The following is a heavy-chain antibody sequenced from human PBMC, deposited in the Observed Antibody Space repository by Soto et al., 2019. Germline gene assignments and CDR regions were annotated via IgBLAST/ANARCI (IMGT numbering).Heavy chain of an antibody. CDR3: ARESDYDILTGSDY. J-gene: IGHJ4*02. CDR1: GYTFTSYG. Sequence: ASVKVSCKASGYTFTSYGISWVRQAPGQGLEWMGWISAYNGNTNYAQRLQGRVTMTTDTSTSTAYMELRSLRSDDTAVYYCARESDYDILTGSDYWGQGTLVTVSS. CDR2: ISAYNGNT. D-gene: IGHD3-9*01. V-gene: IGHV1-18*04.